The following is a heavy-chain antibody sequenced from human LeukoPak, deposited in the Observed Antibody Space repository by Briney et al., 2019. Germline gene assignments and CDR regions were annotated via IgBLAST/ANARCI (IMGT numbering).Heavy chain of an antibody. CDR1: GFTFSSYA. Sequence: PGGSLRLSCAASGFTFSSYAMSWVRQPPGKGLEWIGEINHSGSTNYNPSLKSRVTISVDTSKNQFSLKLSSVTAADTAVYYCARMAFYYDSSGYYFDYWGQGTLVTVSS. CDR2: INHSGST. CDR3: ARMAFYYDSSGYYFDY. J-gene: IGHJ4*02. D-gene: IGHD3-22*01. V-gene: IGHV4-34*01.